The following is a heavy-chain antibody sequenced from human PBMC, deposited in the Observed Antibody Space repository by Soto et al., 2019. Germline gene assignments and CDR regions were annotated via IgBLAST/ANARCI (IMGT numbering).Heavy chain of an antibody. Sequence: ASVKVSCKASGFSFTGYYIHWLRQAPGQGLEWMGWINAHSGGTEYAQKFQGRVTLTRDTSIATAHLTLTSLTSDDTALYYCAKDLTRQLAYWLDPWGQGTQVTVSS. CDR3: AKDLTRQLAYWLDP. D-gene: IGHD6-6*01. V-gene: IGHV1-2*02. CDR1: GFSFTGYY. CDR2: INAHSGGT. J-gene: IGHJ5*02.